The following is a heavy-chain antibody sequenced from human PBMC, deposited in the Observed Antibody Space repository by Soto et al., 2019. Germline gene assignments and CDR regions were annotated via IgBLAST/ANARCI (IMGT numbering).Heavy chain of an antibody. V-gene: IGHV4-59*01. J-gene: IGHJ4*02. CDR2: VYFNGNT. CDR1: AASFSKYY. CDR3: ASVTFGGVVLAH. D-gene: IGHD3-16*01. Sequence: SETLSLTCTVSAASFSKYYLTWIRQPPGKGLEWIGYVYFNGNTNYNPSLKRRVSISIDTSKNQISLTLNSVTAADTAVYYCASVTFGGVVLAHWGQGTLVTVYS.